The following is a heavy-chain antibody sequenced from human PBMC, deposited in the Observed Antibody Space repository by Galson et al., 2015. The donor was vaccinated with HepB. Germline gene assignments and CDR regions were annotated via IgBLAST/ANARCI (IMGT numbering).Heavy chain of an antibody. CDR2: IYSGGHG. V-gene: IGHV3-53*01. Sequence: SLRLSCAASGFIVKSSYMSWVRQAPGKGLQWVSTIYSGGHGYYTDSVKGRFSISSDTNKNTIFLQMNNLAADDTAVYYCASPFCIDANCYPLWHWGQGTLVTVSS. D-gene: IGHD4/OR15-4a*01. J-gene: IGHJ4*02. CDR3: ASPFCIDANCYPLWH. CDR1: GFIVKSSY.